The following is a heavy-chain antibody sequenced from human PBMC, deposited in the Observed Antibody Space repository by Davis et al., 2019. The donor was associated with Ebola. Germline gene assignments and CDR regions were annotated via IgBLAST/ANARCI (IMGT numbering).Heavy chain of an antibody. D-gene: IGHD2-2*01. CDR2: INPSGGST. J-gene: IGHJ5*02. CDR1: GYTFTSYY. Sequence: ASVKVSCKASGYTFTSYYMHWVRHAPGQGLEWMGIINPSGGSTSYAQKFQGRVTMTRDTSTSTVYMELSSLRSEDTAVYYCARAARYQLFAGWFDPWGQGTLVTVSS. CDR3: ARAARYQLFAGWFDP. V-gene: IGHV1-46*01.